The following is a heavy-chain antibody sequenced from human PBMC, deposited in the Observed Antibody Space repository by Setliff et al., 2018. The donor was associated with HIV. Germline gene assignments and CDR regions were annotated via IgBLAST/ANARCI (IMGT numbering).Heavy chain of an antibody. V-gene: IGHV4-61*08. CDR1: GGSISSGGYY. CDR2: INQSGST. D-gene: IGHD6-6*01. J-gene: IGHJ6*03. CDR3: ARAGRGARWFYYMDV. Sequence: SETLSLTCTVSGGSISSGGYYWSWIRQSPGKGLEWIGEINQSGSTNFNPSLKSRVTISADTSKNQLSLKLSSVTAADTAVYYCARAGRGARWFYYMDVWGKGTTVTVSS.